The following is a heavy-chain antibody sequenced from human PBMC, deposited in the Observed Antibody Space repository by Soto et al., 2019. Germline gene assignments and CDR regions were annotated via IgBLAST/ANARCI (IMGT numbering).Heavy chain of an antibody. CDR1: TFTFSTYA. Sequence: GGSLRLSCAASTFTFSTYAMSWVRQAPGKGLEWVSTVSGNGGSTHYADSVKGRFTISRDNSKNTLYLQMNSLRVEDTAVYFCAKHNYGSGSYLPYYYHMDVWGKGTTVTVSS. CDR3: AKHNYGSGSYLPYYYHMDV. D-gene: IGHD3-10*01. V-gene: IGHV3-23*01. J-gene: IGHJ6*03. CDR2: VSGNGGST.